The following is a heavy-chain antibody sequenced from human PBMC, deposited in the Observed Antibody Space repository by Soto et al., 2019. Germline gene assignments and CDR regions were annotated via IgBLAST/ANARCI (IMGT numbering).Heavy chain of an antibody. Sequence: QITLKESGPSLIKPTQTLALTCTFSGFSFNTRGVGVAWIRQPPGKTLEWLAVIYWDNDRRYRPSLMDRLSITKDMSTKQVVLTMTNVDPVDTGTYYCAHLVPGPLSFAYWGQGALVTVSS. CDR2: IYWDNDR. D-gene: IGHD6-19*01. V-gene: IGHV2-5*02. J-gene: IGHJ4*02. CDR3: AHLVPGPLSFAY. CDR1: GFSFNTRGVG.